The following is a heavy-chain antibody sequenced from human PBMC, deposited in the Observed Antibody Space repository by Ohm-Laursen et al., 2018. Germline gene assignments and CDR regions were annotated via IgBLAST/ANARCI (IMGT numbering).Heavy chain of an antibody. J-gene: IGHJ4*02. V-gene: IGHV4-34*01. CDR1: GGSFSAYY. CDR3: ARGGKDYGDYGLFAY. Sequence: SETLSLTCPVYGGSFSAYYWSWIRQPPGKGLEWIGEIKHSGSTNYNPSLKSRVTISVDTSKDQFSLKLTSVTAADTAVYYCARGGKDYGDYGLFAYWGQGTLVTVSS. CDR2: IKHSGST. D-gene: IGHD4-17*01.